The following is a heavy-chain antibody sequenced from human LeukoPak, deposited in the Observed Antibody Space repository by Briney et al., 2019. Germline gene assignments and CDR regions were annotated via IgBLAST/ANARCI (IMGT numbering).Heavy chain of an antibody. V-gene: IGHV3-23*01. CDR2: ISGSGGST. Sequence: PGGSLRLSCAASGFTFSSYATSWVRQAPGKGLEWVPAISGSGGSTYYADSVKGRFTISRDNSKNTLYLQMDSLRAEDTAVYYCAKHPLIAAASGWFDPWGQGTLVTVSS. J-gene: IGHJ5*02. CDR3: AKHPLIAAASGWFDP. CDR1: GFTFSSYA. D-gene: IGHD6-6*01.